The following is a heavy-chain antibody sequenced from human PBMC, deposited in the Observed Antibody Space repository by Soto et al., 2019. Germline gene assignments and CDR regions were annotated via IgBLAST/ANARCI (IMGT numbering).Heavy chain of an antibody. CDR1: GFTFSSYA. Sequence: GGSLRLSCAASGFTFSSYAISWVRQAPGKGLEWVSAISGSGGSTYYADSVKGRFTISRDNSKNTLYLQMNSLRAEDTAVYYCAKWTDIVVVPAASMDVWGQGTTVTVSS. V-gene: IGHV3-23*01. J-gene: IGHJ6*02. CDR2: ISGSGGST. CDR3: AKWTDIVVVPAASMDV. D-gene: IGHD2-2*01.